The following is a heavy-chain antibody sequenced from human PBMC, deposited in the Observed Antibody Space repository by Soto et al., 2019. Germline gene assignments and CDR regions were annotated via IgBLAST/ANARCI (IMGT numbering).Heavy chain of an antibody. CDR1: GGSISSRGYY. J-gene: IGHJ5*02. CDR2: IYYSGST. Sequence: QLQLQESGPGLVKPSETLSLTCTVSGGSISSRGYYWGWIRQPPGKGLEWIGTIYYSGSTYYNPSFKRRVTISVDTSKNQFSLKLISVTAADTAVYYCATSNWFDPWGQGTLVTVSS. CDR3: ATSNWFDP. V-gene: IGHV4-39*01.